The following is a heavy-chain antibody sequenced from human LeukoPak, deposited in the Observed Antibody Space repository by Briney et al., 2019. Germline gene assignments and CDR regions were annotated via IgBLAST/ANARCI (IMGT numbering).Heavy chain of an antibody. D-gene: IGHD3-10*01. CDR2: ISSSSSYI. J-gene: IGHJ4*02. CDR3: ARTMVRGPFDY. V-gene: IGHV3-21*01. CDR1: GFTFSSYS. Sequence: GGSLRLSCAASGFTFSSYSMNWVRQAPGKGLEWVSSISSSSSYIYYADSVKGRFTISRDNAKNSPYLQMNSLRAEDTAVYYCARTMVRGPFDYWGQGTLVTVSS.